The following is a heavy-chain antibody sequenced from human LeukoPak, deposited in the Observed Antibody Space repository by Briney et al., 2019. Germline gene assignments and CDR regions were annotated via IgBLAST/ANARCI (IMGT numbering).Heavy chain of an antibody. Sequence: PSETLSLTCTVSGGSISSYYWSWIRQPPGKGLGWNGYIYYIGSTNYNPSLKSRVTISVDTSKNQFSLKLSSVTAADTAVYYCARDSGPGALYYYDSSGHYLAFDIWGQGTMVTVSS. D-gene: IGHD3-22*01. CDR3: ARDSGPGALYYYDSSGHYLAFDI. CDR2: IYYIGST. V-gene: IGHV4-59*01. J-gene: IGHJ3*02. CDR1: GGSISSYY.